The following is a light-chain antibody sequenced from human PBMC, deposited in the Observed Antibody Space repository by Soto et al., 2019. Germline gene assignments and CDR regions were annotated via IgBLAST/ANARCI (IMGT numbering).Light chain of an antibody. CDR2: DAS. Sequence: DLQMTQSPSSLSASVGDRVTITCQACQDISNYLNWYQQKPGKAPKLLIYDASNLETGVPSRFSGSGSGTDFTFTISSLQPEDIATYYCQQYDNLPITFGGGTKVEIK. CDR3: QQYDNLPIT. CDR1: QDISNY. J-gene: IGKJ4*01. V-gene: IGKV1-33*01.